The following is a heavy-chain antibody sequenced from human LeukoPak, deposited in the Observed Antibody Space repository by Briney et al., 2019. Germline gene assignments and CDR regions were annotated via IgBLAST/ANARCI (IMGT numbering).Heavy chain of an antibody. CDR1: GSTFSSYV. J-gene: IGHJ5*02. CDR2: IIPSFGTA. CDR3: ARDGSGWYSGWFDP. V-gene: IGHV1-69*13. D-gene: IGHD6-19*01. Sequence: SVKVSCKASGSTFSSYVISWVRQAPGQGLEWMGGIIPSFGTANYAQKFQGRVTITADESTSTAYMELSSLRSEDTAVYYCARDGSGWYSGWFDPWGQGTPVTVSS.